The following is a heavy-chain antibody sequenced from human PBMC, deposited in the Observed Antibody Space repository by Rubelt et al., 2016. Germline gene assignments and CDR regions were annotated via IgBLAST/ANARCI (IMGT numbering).Heavy chain of an antibody. CDR2: IIPIFGTA. V-gene: IGHV1-69*01. CDR3: AKVPIRTVTSTFDY. J-gene: IGHJ4*02. Sequence: QALVQGPEWMGGIIPIFGTANYAQKFQGRVTITADESTSTAYMELSSLRSEDTAVYYCAKVPIRTVTSTFDYWGQGTLVTVSS. D-gene: IGHD4-17*01.